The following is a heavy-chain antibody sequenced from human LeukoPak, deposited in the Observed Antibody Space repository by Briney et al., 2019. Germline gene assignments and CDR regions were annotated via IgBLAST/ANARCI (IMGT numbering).Heavy chain of an antibody. D-gene: IGHD2-8*02. CDR3: AKDMRGVVLVPRAYYFDS. Sequence: GGSLRLSCVGSGFTLSAYGMSWVRQAPGKGLESVSSISGSDGATSYADSVKGRFTISRDNSKNTLYLQMNSLRAEDTAVYYCAKDMRGVVLVPRAYYFDSWGQATLVTVSS. J-gene: IGHJ4*02. CDR1: GFTLSAYG. CDR2: ISGSDGAT. V-gene: IGHV3-23*01.